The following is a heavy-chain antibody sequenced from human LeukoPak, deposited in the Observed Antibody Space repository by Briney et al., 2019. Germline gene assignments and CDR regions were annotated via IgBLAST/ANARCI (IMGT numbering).Heavy chain of an antibody. V-gene: IGHV1-18*01. CDR1: GYTFTSYG. D-gene: IGHD2-15*01. CDR3: ARRGLGYCSGGSCDWFDP. J-gene: IGHJ5*02. CDR2: IGAYNGNT. Sequence: ASVKVSCKASGYTFTSYGISWVRQAPGQGLEWMGWIGAYNGNTNYAQKLQGRVTMTTDTSTSTAYMELRSLRSDDTAVYYCARRGLGYCSGGSCDWFDPWGQGTLVTVSA.